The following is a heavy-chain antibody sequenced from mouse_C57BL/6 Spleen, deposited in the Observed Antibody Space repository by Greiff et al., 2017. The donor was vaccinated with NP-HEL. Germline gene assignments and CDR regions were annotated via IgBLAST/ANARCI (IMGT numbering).Heavy chain of an antibody. J-gene: IGHJ3*01. CDR2: INPGSGGT. CDR1: GYAFTNYL. CDR3: ARGLHYDGSPWFAY. V-gene: IGHV1-54*01. D-gene: IGHD1-1*01. Sequence: VQLQQSGAELVRPGTSVKVSCKASGYAFTNYLIEWVKQRPGQGLEWIGVINPGSGGTNYNEKFKGKATLTADKSSSTAYMQLSSLTSEDSAVYFCARGLHYDGSPWFAYWGQGTLVTVSA.